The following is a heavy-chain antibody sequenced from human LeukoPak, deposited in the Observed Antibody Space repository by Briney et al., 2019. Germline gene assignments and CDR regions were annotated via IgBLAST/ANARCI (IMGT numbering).Heavy chain of an antibody. CDR1: GGSIGSGYY. CDR2: IHYGGTT. V-gene: IGHV4-39*02. D-gene: IGHD2-21*02. Sequence: SETLSLTCTVSGGSIGSGYYWAWIRQPPGKGLEWIGSIHYGGTTHYNPSLQSRVTISADTSRNRFALDLRSVTAADTAVYYCTRDIGDFVSDVWGQGTLVTVSS. J-gene: IGHJ4*02. CDR3: TRDIGDFVSDV.